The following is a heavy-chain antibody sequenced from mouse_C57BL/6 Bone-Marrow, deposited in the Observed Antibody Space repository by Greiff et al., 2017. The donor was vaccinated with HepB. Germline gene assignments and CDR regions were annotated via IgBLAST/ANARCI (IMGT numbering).Heavy chain of an antibody. CDR2: LDPSDSYT. CDR1: GYTFTSYW. CDR3: ARSTGTFEFAY. J-gene: IGHJ3*01. V-gene: IGHV1-69*01. Sequence: VQLQQPGAELVMPGASVKLSCKASGYTFTSYWMHWVKQRPGQGLEWIGELDPSDSYTNYNQKFKGKSTLTVDKSSSTAYMQLSSLTSEDSAVYYCARSTGTFEFAYWGQGTLVTVSA. D-gene: IGHD4-1*01.